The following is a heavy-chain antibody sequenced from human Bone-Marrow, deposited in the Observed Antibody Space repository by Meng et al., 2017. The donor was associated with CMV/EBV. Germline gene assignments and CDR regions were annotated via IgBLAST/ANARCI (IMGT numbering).Heavy chain of an antibody. D-gene: IGHD3-3*01. CDR2: IYYSGST. CDR1: GGSVSSGSYY. CDR3: ARVRAEKYYDFWSGYAQNRPDAFDI. Sequence: SETLSLTCTVPGGSVSSGSYYWSWIRQPPGKGLEWIGYIYYSGSTNYNPSLKSRVTISGDTSKNQSSLKLSSVTAADTAVYYCARVRAEKYYDFWSGYAQNRPDAFDIWGQGTMVTVSS. J-gene: IGHJ3*02. V-gene: IGHV4-61*01.